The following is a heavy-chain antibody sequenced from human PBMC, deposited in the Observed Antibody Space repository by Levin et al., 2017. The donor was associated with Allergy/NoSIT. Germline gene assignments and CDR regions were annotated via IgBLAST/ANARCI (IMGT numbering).Heavy chain of an antibody. D-gene: IGHD3-22*01. CDR2: IYYSGST. Sequence: GALRLSCTVSGASVSSDPYYWTWIRQPPGTGLEWIGYIYYSGSTNFNPSLRGRVTISTDASKNQVSLKLTSVTAADTAVYYCARGQIHYYDSSGGYYYYSGMDVWGQGTTVTVSS. V-gene: IGHV4-61*01. CDR3: ARGQIHYYDSSGGYYYYSGMDV. J-gene: IGHJ6*02. CDR1: GASVSSDPYY.